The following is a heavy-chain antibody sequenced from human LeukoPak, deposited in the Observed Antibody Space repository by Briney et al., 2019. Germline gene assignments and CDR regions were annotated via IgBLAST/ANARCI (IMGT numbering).Heavy chain of an antibody. Sequence: SQTLSLTCVISGNIVSSNSVAGNWIRQSPSRGLEWLGRTYYRSKWYNEYAVSVKSRITINPDTSKNQLSLQLNSVTPEDTAVYYCARETINYFDYWGQGTLVTVSS. CDR2: TYYRSKWYN. CDR1: GNIVSSNSVA. CDR3: ARETINYFDY. D-gene: IGHD4/OR15-4a*01. J-gene: IGHJ4*02. V-gene: IGHV6-1*01.